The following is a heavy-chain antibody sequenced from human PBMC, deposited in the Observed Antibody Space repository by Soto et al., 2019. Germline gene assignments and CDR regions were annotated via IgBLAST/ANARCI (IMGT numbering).Heavy chain of an antibody. Sequence: QITLKESGPTRVKPTQTLTLTCTFSGFSLTTTVVGVGWIRETPGKALEWLAVISWDDDKRYSPSLRSRLTITKETSKNQVVRTMANMDPVDTGTYFCAHRGYVSGNCDQGYSAYWGQGTLVTVSS. CDR1: GFSLTTTVVG. J-gene: IGHJ4*02. CDR3: AHRGYVSGNCDQGYSAY. D-gene: IGHD3-3*01. CDR2: ISWDDDK. V-gene: IGHV2-5*02.